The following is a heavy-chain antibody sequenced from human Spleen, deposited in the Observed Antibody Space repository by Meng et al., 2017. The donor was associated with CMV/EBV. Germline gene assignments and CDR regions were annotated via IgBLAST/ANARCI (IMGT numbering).Heavy chain of an antibody. CDR2: IIPILALA. V-gene: IGHV1-69*10. D-gene: IGHD6-13*01. CDR1: GDTFSNYA. J-gene: IGHJ6*02. Sequence: SVKVSCEASGDTFSNYAISWVRQAPGQGLEWMGGIIPILALANYAQKFQGKVTITADKSTTTAYMELSNLRSQDTAVYYCARTFSSSWRVGYGMDVWGQGTTVTVSS. CDR3: ARTFSSSWRVGYGMDV.